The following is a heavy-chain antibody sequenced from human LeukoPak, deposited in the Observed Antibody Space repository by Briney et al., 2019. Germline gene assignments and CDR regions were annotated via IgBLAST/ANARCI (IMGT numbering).Heavy chain of an antibody. D-gene: IGHD1-1*01. CDR1: GFTASSNY. V-gene: IGHV3-53*01. J-gene: IGHJ3*02. CDR3: ARGHNWNDRGAFDI. Sequence: GGSLRVSCAASGFTASSNYMSWVRQAPGKGLECVSSIYSGGSTYYADPVKGRFTISSDSSKNTLYLQMSSLGAEDTAVYYCARGHNWNDRGAFDIWGQGTMVTVSS. CDR2: IYSGGST.